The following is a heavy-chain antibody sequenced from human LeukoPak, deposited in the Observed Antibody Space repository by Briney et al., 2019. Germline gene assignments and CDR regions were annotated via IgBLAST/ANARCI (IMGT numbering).Heavy chain of an antibody. CDR2: IIPIFGTA. Sequence: ASVKVSCKASGGTFSSYAISWVRQAPGQGLEWMGGIIPIFGTANYAQKFQGRVMITADESTSTAYMELSSLRSEDTAVYYCASSPIYYYGSGSYYNPIDYWGQGTLVTVSS. D-gene: IGHD3-10*01. CDR1: GGTFSSYA. CDR3: ASSPIYYYGSGSYYNPIDY. J-gene: IGHJ4*02. V-gene: IGHV1-69*13.